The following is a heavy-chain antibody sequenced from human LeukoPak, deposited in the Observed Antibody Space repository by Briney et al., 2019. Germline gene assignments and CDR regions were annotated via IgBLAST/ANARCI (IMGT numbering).Heavy chain of an antibody. CDR1: GGSFSGYY. Sequence: PSETLSLTCAVYGGSFSGYYWSWIRQPPGKGLEWIGEINHSGSTNYNPSLKGRVTISVDTSKNQFSLKLSSVTAADTAVYYCARRYCSSTSCYRTYNWFDPWGQGTLVTVSS. J-gene: IGHJ5*02. V-gene: IGHV4-34*01. D-gene: IGHD2-2*01. CDR3: ARRYCSSTSCYRTYNWFDP. CDR2: INHSGST.